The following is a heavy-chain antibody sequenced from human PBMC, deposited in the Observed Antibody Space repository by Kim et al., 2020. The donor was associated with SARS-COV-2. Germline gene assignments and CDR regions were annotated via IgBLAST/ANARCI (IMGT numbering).Heavy chain of an antibody. J-gene: IGHJ4*02. CDR3: ARLFWSGYIPTDY. CDR1: GGSISSSSYY. V-gene: IGHV4-39*01. D-gene: IGHD3-3*01. Sequence: SETLSLTCTVSGGSISSSSYYWGWIRQPPGKGLEWIGSIYYSGSTYYNPSLKSRVTISVDTSKNQFSLKLSSVTAADTAVYYCARLFWSGYIPTDYWGQGTLVTVSS. CDR2: IYYSGST.